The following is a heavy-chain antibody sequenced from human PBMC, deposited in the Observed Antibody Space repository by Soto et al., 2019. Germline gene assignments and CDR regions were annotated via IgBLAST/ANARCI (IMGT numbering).Heavy chain of an antibody. CDR3: AREVEGYSSSWEYNWFDP. Sequence: QVQLQQSGPGLVKPSQTLSLTCAISGDSVSSNSAAWNWIRQSPSRVLEWLGRTYYRSKWYNDSAVSVKSRITINPDTSKNQFSLQLNSVTPEDTAVYYCAREVEGYSSSWEYNWFDPWGQGTLVTVSS. CDR2: TYYRSKWYN. J-gene: IGHJ5*02. V-gene: IGHV6-1*01. D-gene: IGHD6-13*01. CDR1: GDSVSSNSAA.